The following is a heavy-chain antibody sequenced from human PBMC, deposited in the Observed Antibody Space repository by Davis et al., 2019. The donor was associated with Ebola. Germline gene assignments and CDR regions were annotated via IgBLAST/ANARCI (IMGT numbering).Heavy chain of an antibody. V-gene: IGHV3-30*03. CDR1: GFTFSSYG. CDR2: ISYDGSNK. J-gene: IGHJ4*02. D-gene: IGHD3-10*01. CDR3: AYYGSGSSFDY. Sequence: PGGSLRLSCAASGFTFSSYGMHWVRQAPGKGLEWEAVISYDGSNKYYADSVKGRFTISRDNSKNTLYLQMNSLRAEDTAVYYCAYYGSGSSFDYWGQGTLVTVSS.